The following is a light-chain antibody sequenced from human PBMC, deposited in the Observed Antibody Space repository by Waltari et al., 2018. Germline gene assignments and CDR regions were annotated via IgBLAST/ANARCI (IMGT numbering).Light chain of an antibody. J-gene: IGKJ1*01. CDR1: QSISKY. CDR2: DAA. CDR3: QKYGTLPAT. V-gene: IGKV3-20*01. Sequence: EIMLTQSPGTLSLSPGERATLSCRASQSISKYLAWYQQKPGQAPRHLIYDAASRATGIPDRFGGSGSGTDFSLTISRLEPEDSAVYYCQKYGTLPATFGQGTKVEIK.